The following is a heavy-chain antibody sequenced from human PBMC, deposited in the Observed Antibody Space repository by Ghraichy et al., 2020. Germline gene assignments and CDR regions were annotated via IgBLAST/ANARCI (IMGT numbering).Heavy chain of an antibody. CDR3: ARDSRDIVVVVAATWGNYYYYGMDV. J-gene: IGHJ6*02. Sequence: GGSLRLSCAASGFTFSSYSMNWVRQAPGKGLEWVSYISSSSSTIYYADSVKGRFTISRDNAKNSLYLQMNSLRAEDTAVYYCARDSRDIVVVVAATWGNYYYYGMDVWGQGTTVTVSS. D-gene: IGHD2-15*01. V-gene: IGHV3-48*01. CDR2: ISSSSSTI. CDR1: GFTFSSYS.